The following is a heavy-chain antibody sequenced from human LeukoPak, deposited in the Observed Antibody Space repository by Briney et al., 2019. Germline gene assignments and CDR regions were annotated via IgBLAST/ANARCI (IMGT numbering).Heavy chain of an antibody. D-gene: IGHD3-22*01. J-gene: IGHJ5*02. Sequence: GGSLRLSCAASGFTLSRYWMHWVRQAPGKGLVWVSRINSDGSSTSYADSVKGRFTISRDNAKNTLYLQMDSLRAEDTAVYYCARDLGQYYDTSDNWFDPWGQGTLVTVSS. V-gene: IGHV3-74*01. CDR2: INSDGSST. CDR3: ARDLGQYYDTSDNWFDP. CDR1: GFTLSRYW.